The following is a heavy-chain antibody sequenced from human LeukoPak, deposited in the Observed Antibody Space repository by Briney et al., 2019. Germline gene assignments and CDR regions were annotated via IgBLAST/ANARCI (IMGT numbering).Heavy chain of an antibody. Sequence: ASVTVSCKVSGYTLTELSMHWVRQAPGKGREWMGGFDPEDGETIYAQKFQGRVTMTEDTSTDTAYMELSSLRSEDTAVYYCAPRQVCYDILTGYYQTNWFDPWGQGTLVTVSS. V-gene: IGHV1-24*01. D-gene: IGHD3-9*01. CDR3: APRQVCYDILTGYYQTNWFDP. CDR1: GYTLTELS. J-gene: IGHJ5*02. CDR2: FDPEDGET.